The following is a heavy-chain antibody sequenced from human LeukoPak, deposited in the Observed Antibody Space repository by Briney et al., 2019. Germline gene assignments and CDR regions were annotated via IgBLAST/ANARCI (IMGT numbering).Heavy chain of an antibody. Sequence: GGSLRLSCAASGFTSSNYWMHWVRQAPGKGLEWVANIKQDGSEKYYVDSVKGRFTISRDNGKSSLYLQMNSLRAEDTAVYYCGRAMESWGQGTLVTVPS. D-gene: IGHD3-3*01. CDR3: GRAMES. V-gene: IGHV3-7*01. CDR1: GFTSSNYW. CDR2: IKQDGSEK. J-gene: IGHJ5*02.